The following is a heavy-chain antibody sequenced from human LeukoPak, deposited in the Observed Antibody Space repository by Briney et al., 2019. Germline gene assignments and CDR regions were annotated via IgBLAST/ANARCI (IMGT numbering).Heavy chain of an antibody. CDR3: AREQSGSGGWYTVDY. Sequence: GGSLRLSCAASGFTFSTYAISWVRQATGKGLEWVSAIRSSGDRSYYADSVKGRFTISRDNSKDTLYLQMNSLRAGDTAVYFCAREQSGSGGWYTVDYWGQGTLVTVSS. CDR1: GFTFSTYA. J-gene: IGHJ4*02. CDR2: IRSSGDRS. D-gene: IGHD6-19*01. V-gene: IGHV3-23*01.